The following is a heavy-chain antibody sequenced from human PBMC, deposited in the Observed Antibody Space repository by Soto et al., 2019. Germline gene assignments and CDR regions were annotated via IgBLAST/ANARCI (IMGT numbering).Heavy chain of an antibody. CDR3: ARGRTGLFCSRNKCPGKWFDP. Sequence: PSETLSLTCAVSGGSFRGFYWTWIRQSPGKGLEWLGDINHVGITNYNPSLKSRVSIPVDTSKSQFSLKLSSVTAADTAVYYCARGRTGLFCSRNKCPGKWFDPWGQVTLVTVAA. V-gene: IGHV4-34*01. CDR1: GGSFRGFY. J-gene: IGHJ5*02. D-gene: IGHD2-2*01. CDR2: INHVGIT.